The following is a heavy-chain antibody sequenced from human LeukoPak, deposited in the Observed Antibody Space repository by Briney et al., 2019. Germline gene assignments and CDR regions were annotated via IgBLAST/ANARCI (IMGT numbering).Heavy chain of an antibody. V-gene: IGHV1-46*01. CDR1: GYTFTSYY. J-gene: IGHJ6*03. CDR3: ARDRQYSSSWYRVHYYYYYMDV. CDR2: INPSGGST. D-gene: IGHD6-13*01. Sequence: GASVKVSCKAFGYTFTSYYMHWVRQAPGQGLEWMGIINPSGGSTSYAQKFQGRVTMTRDMSTSTVYMELSSLRSEDTAVYYCARDRQYSSSWYRVHYYYYYMDVWGKGTTVTVSS.